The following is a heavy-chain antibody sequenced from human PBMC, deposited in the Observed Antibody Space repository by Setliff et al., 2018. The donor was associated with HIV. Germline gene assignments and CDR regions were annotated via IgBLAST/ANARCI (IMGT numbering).Heavy chain of an antibody. J-gene: IGHJ4*02. CDR1: GGTFSSYA. CDR2: IIPMFGTA. D-gene: IGHD3-3*01. Sequence: SVKVSCKASGGTFSSYAINWVRQAPGQGLEWMGGIIPMFGTAHYAQKFQGRVTITADGSTTTAYMELSSLRSEDTAVFYCARGGSGYYDFWSGSSAFEYWGQGTLVTVSS. V-gene: IGHV1-69*13. CDR3: ARGGSGYYDFWSGSSAFEY.